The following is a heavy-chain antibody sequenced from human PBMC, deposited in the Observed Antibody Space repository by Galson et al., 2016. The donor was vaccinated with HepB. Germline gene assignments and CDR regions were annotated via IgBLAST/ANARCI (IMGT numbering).Heavy chain of an antibody. Sequence: SVKVSCKASGYTFINYFLHGVRQPPGQGPEWMGIINPSSGGSANFAQKFQARVSRTSDRSTSTVYMELSSLRSEDTAVYYCARDNGYSYGYWDSWRQGTLVTVSS. J-gene: IGHJ4*02. CDR2: INPSSGGSA. CDR3: ARDNGYSYGYWDS. D-gene: IGHD5-18*01. V-gene: IGHV1-46*01. CDR1: GYTFINYF.